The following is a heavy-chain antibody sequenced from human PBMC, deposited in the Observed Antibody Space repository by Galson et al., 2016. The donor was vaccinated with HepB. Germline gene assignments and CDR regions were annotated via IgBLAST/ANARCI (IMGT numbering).Heavy chain of an antibody. CDR1: GGSISSFY. J-gene: IGHJ6*02. CDR3: ARRSTNYYFSMDV. Sequence: SETLSLTCTISGGSISSFYWSWIRQTPGKGLEWLGYINYSWNTYYNPSLKSRVTMSVDTSKNQFSLRLNSVTAADTAVYYCARRSTNYYFSMDVWGQGTTVIVSS. V-gene: IGHV4-59*08. CDR2: INYSWNT.